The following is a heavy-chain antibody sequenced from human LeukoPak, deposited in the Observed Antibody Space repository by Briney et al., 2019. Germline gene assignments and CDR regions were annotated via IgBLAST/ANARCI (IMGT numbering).Heavy chain of an antibody. J-gene: IGHJ3*02. CDR1: GFTFSSYW. CDR3: ARDLYSSGWYYAFDI. D-gene: IGHD6-19*01. CDR2: INSDGSST. V-gene: IGHV3-74*01. Sequence: GGSLRLSCAASGFTFSSYWMHWVRQAPGKGLVWVSRINSDGSSTSYADSVKGRFTISRDNAKNTLYLQVNSLRAEDTAVYYCARDLYSSGWYYAFDIWGQGTMVTVSS.